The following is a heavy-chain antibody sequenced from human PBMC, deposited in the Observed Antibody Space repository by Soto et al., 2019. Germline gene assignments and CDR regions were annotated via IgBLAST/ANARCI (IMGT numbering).Heavy chain of an antibody. V-gene: IGHV3-33*01. CDR3: ARGTGDNAFDI. CDR2: IWFDGSNK. J-gene: IGHJ3*02. D-gene: IGHD2-21*01. Sequence: QVQLVESGGGVVQSGRSLTLSCAASGFTFSNYGRHWVRQAPGKGLEWVAVIWFDGSNKYFADSVKGRFTISRDNSKNTLYLQMNSLRAEDTATFYCARGTGDNAFDIWGQGTMVTVSS. CDR1: GFTFSNYG.